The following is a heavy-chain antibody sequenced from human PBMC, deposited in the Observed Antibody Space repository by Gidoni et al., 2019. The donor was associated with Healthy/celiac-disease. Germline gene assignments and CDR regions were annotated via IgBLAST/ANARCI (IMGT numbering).Heavy chain of an antibody. CDR1: GLTFSSYS. J-gene: IGHJ4*02. CDR3: ARAPGPFSTSTYYFDY. V-gene: IGHV3-21*01. CDR2: ISSSSSYI. Sequence: EVQLVESGGGLVKPGGSLRLSCAASGLTFSSYSMNWVRQAPGKGLEWVSSISSSSSYIYYADSVKGRFTISRDNAKNSLYLQMNSLRAEDTAVYYCARAPGPFSTSTYYFDYWGQGTLVTVSS. D-gene: IGHD2-2*01.